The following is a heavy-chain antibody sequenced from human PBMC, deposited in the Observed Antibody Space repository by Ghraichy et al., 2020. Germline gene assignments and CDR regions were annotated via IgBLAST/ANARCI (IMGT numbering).Heavy chain of an antibody. J-gene: IGHJ4*02. Sequence: GESLRLSCAASGFTFSSYAMSWVRQAPGKGLGWVSGISGSGGSTYYADSVKGRFTISRDNSKSTLYLQMNSLRAEDTAVYYCAPSGPFSDSSGYYYEDYFDYWGQGTLVTVSS. CDR1: GFTFSSYA. CDR2: ISGSGGST. CDR3: APSGPFSDSSGYYYEDYFDY. V-gene: IGHV3-23*01. D-gene: IGHD3-22*01.